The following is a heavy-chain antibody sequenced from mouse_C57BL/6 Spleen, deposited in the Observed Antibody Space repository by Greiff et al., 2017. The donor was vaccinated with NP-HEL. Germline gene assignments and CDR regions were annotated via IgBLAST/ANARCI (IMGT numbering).Heavy chain of an antibody. D-gene: IGHD2-4*01. Sequence: VQLQQSGAELMKPGASVKLSCKATGYTFTGYWIEWVKQRPGHGLEWIGEILPGSGSTNYNEKFKGKATFTAATSSNTAYMQLSSLTTEDSAIYYCASQIYYDYDKGFAYWGQGTLVTVSA. V-gene: IGHV1-9*01. J-gene: IGHJ3*01. CDR1: GYTFTGYW. CDR2: ILPGSGST. CDR3: ASQIYYDYDKGFAY.